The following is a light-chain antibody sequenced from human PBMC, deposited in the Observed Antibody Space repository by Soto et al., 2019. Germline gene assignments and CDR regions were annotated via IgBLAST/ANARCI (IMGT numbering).Light chain of an antibody. CDR3: QQYNTYSQN. Sequence: DIQMTQSPSTLSASVGDRVTITCRASQTISNWVAWYQKKPGKAPKLLIHDAFSLESGVPSRFSGSGYGTEFTLTISSLQPDDFATYYCQQYNTYSQNFGQGTKLEIK. CDR1: QTISNW. J-gene: IGKJ2*01. CDR2: DAF. V-gene: IGKV1-5*01.